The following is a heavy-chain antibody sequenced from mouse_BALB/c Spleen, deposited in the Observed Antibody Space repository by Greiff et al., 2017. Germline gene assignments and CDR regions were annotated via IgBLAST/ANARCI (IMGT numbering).Heavy chain of an antibody. CDR2: ISDGGSYT. CDR1: GFTFSDYY. V-gene: IGHV5-4*02. J-gene: IGHJ2*01. CDR3: ARGTTATSYYFDY. D-gene: IGHD1-2*01. Sequence: EVKLQESGGGLVKPGGSLKLSCAASGFTFSDYYMYWVRQTPEKRLEWVATISDGGSYTYYPDSVKGRFTISRDNAKNNLYLQMSSLKSEDTAMYYCARGTTATSYYFDYWGQGTTLTVSS.